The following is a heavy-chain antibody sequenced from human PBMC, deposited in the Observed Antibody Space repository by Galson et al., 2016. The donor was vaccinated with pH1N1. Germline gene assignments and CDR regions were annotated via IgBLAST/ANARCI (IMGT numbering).Heavy chain of an antibody. CDR2: IIAIFGTA. V-gene: IGHV1-69*06. CDR3: PRGRGYHPLLGWFDP. J-gene: IGHJ5*02. CDR1: GGTFNSYA. D-gene: IGHD2-2*01. Sequence: SVKVSCKASGGTFNSYAISWVRQAPGQGLEWMGGIIAIFGTANYAQKFQGRVTITADKSTTTVFLELSSLTFEDTAMYYCPRGRGYHPLLGWFDPWGQGTLVTVSS.